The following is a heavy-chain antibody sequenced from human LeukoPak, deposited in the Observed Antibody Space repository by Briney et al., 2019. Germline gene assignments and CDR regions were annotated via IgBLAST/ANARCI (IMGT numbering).Heavy chain of an antibody. J-gene: IGHJ3*01. CDR2: ISSSSSYI. CDR3: ARRYCSGGSCYSDDAFDL. CDR1: GFTFSSYS. D-gene: IGHD2-15*01. V-gene: IGHV3-21*01. Sequence: PGGSLRLSCSSSGFTFSSYSMNWGRQAPGKGLEWVSSISSSSSYIYYSESVKGRFTISRDNSKNTLRLQMNSLRAEDTAVYYCARRYCSGGSCYSDDAFDLWGQGTMVTVSS.